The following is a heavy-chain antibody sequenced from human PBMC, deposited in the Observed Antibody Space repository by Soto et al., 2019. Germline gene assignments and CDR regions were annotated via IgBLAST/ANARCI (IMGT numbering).Heavy chain of an antibody. CDR3: ATGDGAYYYYGMDV. CDR1: GGSISTGGYY. D-gene: IGHD2-21*02. Sequence: SETLSLTCTVSGGSISTGGYYWNWIRQHPGKGLEWIGYFYYSGSTNYNPSLKSRVTISVDTSKNQFSLKLSSVTAADTAVYYCATGDGAYYYYGMDVWGQGTTVTVSS. J-gene: IGHJ6*02. CDR2: FYYSGST. V-gene: IGHV4-61*08.